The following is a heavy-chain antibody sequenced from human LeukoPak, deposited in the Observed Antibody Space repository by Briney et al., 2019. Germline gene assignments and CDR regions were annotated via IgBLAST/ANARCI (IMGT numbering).Heavy chain of an antibody. D-gene: IGHD5-24*01. V-gene: IGHV3-20*04. Sequence: GGTLRLSCAASGFTFSSYGRSWVRQAPGKGLEWVSGINWNGGSTGYADSVKGRFTISRDNAKNSLYLQMNSLRAEDTALYYCARGGHGDGYNFGAFDIWGQGTMVTVSS. CDR2: INWNGGST. J-gene: IGHJ3*02. CDR3: ARGGHGDGYNFGAFDI. CDR1: GFTFSSYG.